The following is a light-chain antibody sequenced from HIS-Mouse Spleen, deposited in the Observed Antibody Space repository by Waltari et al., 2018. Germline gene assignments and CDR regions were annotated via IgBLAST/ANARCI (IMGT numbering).Light chain of an antibody. CDR2: GAS. CDR3: QQYYSTPPYS. Sequence: DIVMTQSPDSLAVSLGERATINCKSSQSVLYSSNNKNYLAWYQQKPGQPPKLIIYGASTRESGVPDRFSGSGYGTEFTLTIRSLQAEDVAVYYCQQYYSTPPYSFGQGTKLEIK. V-gene: IGKV4-1*01. J-gene: IGKJ2*03. CDR1: QSVLYSSNNKNY.